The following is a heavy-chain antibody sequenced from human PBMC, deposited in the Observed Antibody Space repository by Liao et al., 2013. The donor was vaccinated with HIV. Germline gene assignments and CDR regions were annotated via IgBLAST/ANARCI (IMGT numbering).Heavy chain of an antibody. D-gene: IGHD3-3*01. CDR3: ARGRRDFWSGYGDAFDI. J-gene: IGHJ3*02. CDR1: GGSISSYY. CDR2: IYTSGST. Sequence: QLQLQESGPGLVKPSETLSLTCTVSGGSISSYYWSWIRQPAGKGLEWIGRIYTSGSTNYNPSLKSRVTMSVDTSKNQFSLKLSSVTAADTAVYYCARGRRDFWSGYGDAFDIWGQGTMVTSLQ. V-gene: IGHV4-4*07.